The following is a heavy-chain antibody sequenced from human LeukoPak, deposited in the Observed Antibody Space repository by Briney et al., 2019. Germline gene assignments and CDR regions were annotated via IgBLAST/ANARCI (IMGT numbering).Heavy chain of an antibody. J-gene: IGHJ5*02. Sequence: PGGSLRLSCAASGFTFTTCGIHWVRQAPGKGLDWVAYISDNGSDKFYSDSVKGRFTISRDNSNNMLYLQMNSLRAEDTAVYYCATSSNAPGNHWGQGTLVTVSS. CDR2: ISDNGSDK. D-gene: IGHD2-2*01. CDR3: ATSSNAPGNH. CDR1: GFTFTTCG. V-gene: IGHV3-30-3*01.